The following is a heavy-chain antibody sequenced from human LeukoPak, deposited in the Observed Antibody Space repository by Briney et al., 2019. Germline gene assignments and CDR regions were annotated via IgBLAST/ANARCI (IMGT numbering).Heavy chain of an antibody. CDR2: ISRSSSYI. J-gene: IGHJ4*02. D-gene: IGHD5-12*01. CDR3: ASAVNIGY. CDR1: GFTFNSYS. V-gene: IGHV3-21*01. Sequence: PGGSLRLSCAASGFTFNSYSMNWVRQAPGKGLEWVSSISRSSSYIDYADSVKGRFTISRDNAKNSLYLQMNSLRAEDTAVYYCASAVNIGYWGQGTLVTVSS.